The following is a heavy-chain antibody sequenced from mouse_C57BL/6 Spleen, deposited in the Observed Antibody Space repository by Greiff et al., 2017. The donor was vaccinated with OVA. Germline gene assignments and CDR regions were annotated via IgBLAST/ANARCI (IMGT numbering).Heavy chain of an antibody. CDR1: GYTFTSYW. V-gene: IGHV1-69*01. CDR2: IDPSDSYT. J-gene: IGHJ3*01. D-gene: IGHD3-2*02. CDR3: ARELRPAWFAY. Sequence: QVQLKQPGAELVMPGASVKLSCKASGYTFTSYWMHWVKQRPGQGLEWIGEIDPSDSYTNYNQKFKGKSTLTVDKSSSTAYMQLSSLTSEDSAVYYCARELRPAWFAYWGQGTLVTVSA.